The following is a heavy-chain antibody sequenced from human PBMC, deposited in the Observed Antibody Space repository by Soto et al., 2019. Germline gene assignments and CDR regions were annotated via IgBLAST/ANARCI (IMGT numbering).Heavy chain of an antibody. CDR2: IKQDGSEK. CDR1: GLTFSSYW. Sequence: PGGSLRLSCAASGLTFSSYWMSWVRQAPGKGLEWVANIKQDGSEKYYVDSVKGRFTISRDNAKNSLYLQMNSLRAEDTAVYYCARGITIFGVPQNYGMDVWGQGTTVTVSS. V-gene: IGHV3-7*03. D-gene: IGHD3-3*01. CDR3: ARGITIFGVPQNYGMDV. J-gene: IGHJ6*02.